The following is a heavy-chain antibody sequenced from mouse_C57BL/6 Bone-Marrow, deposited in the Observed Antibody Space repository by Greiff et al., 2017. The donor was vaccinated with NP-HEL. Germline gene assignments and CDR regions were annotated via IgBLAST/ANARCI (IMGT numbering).Heavy chain of an antibody. CDR2: INYDGSST. CDR3: AREGGLRRRTYAMDY. CDR1: GFTFSDYS. V-gene: IGHV5-16*01. J-gene: IGHJ4*01. D-gene: IGHD2-4*01. Sequence: DVKLVESEGGLVQPGSSMKLSCTASGFTFSDYSMAWVRQVPEKGLEWVANINYDGSSTYYLDSLKSRFIISRDNAKNILYLQMSSLTSEDTATYYCAREGGLRRRTYAMDYWGQGTSVTVSS.